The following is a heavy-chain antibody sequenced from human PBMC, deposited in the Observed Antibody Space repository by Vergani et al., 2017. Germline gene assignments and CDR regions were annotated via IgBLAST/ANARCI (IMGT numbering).Heavy chain of an antibody. CDR3: ARQGRLVVITFDY. J-gene: IGHJ4*02. D-gene: IGHD3-22*01. CDR1: GGSISSRSYY. V-gene: IGHV4-39*01. CDR2: IYYSGST. Sequence: QLQLQESGPGLVKPSETLSLTCTVSGGSISSRSYYWGWIRQPPGKGLEWIGSIYYSGSTYYNPSLKSRVTISVDTSKNQFSLKLSSVTAADTAVYYCARQGRLVVITFDYWGQGTLVTVSS.